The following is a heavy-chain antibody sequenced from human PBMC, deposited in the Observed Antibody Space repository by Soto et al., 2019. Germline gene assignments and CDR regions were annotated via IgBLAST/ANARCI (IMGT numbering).Heavy chain of an antibody. CDR2: INPNSGGT. J-gene: IGHJ4*02. D-gene: IGHD3-22*01. V-gene: IGHV1-2*02. Sequence: ASVKVSCKASGYTFTGYYMHWVRQAPGQGLEWMGWINPNSGGTNYAQKFQGRVTMTRDTSISTAYMELSRLRSDDTAVYYCARDPYYYDSSGYYHFDYWGQGTLVTVS. CDR1: GYTFTGYY. CDR3: ARDPYYYDSSGYYHFDY.